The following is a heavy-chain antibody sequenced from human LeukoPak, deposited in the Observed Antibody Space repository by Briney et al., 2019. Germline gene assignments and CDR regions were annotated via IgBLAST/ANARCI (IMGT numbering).Heavy chain of an antibody. CDR2: FDPEDGET. Sequence: ASVKVSCKVSGYTLTELSMHWVRQAPGKGLEWMGGFDPEDGETIYAQKFQGRVTMTEDTSTDTAYMELSSLRSEDTAVYYCATLNYDFWSGKPYHFDPWGQGTLVTVST. V-gene: IGHV1-24*01. CDR1: GYTLTELS. CDR3: ATLNYDFWSGKPYHFDP. D-gene: IGHD3-3*01. J-gene: IGHJ5*02.